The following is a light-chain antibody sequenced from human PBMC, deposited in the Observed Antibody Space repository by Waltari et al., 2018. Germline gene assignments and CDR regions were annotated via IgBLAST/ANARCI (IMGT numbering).Light chain of an antibody. V-gene: IGKV3-15*01. CDR3: QQYNNWPPGT. CDR1: ETIGFS. CDR2: PAS. Sequence: TVVPQSPATLSVSPGDRATLSCRTSETIGFSLARYQQKPGQAPRLLIYPASPRATGIPDRFSGSGSESDFTLPISSLQSEDVSVSYCQQYNNWPPGTFGQGTKVEI. J-gene: IGKJ1*01.